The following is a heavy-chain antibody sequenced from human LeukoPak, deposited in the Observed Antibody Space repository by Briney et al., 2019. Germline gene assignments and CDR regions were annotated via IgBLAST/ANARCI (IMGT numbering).Heavy chain of an antibody. V-gene: IGHV5-51*01. CDR1: GYIFTSYW. CDR3: ARGAVGYSGYDWFDY. Sequence: GESLKISCKGSGYIFTSYWIGWVRQMPGKGLEWMGIIYPGDSETRYSPSFQGQVTISADKSISTAYLQWSSLKASDTAMYYCARGAVGYSGYDWFDYWGQGTLVTVSS. J-gene: IGHJ4*02. CDR2: IYPGDSET. D-gene: IGHD5-12*01.